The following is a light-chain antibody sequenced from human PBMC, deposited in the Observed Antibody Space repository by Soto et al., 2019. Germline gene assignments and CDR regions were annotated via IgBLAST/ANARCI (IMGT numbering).Light chain of an antibody. CDR1: QSVSSN. Sequence: EILMTQSPATLSVSPGERATLSCRASQSVSSNLAWYQQKPGQAPRLLIYSASSRATGIPARFSGSGSGTEFSLTISSRQSEDFAVYYCQQYHNWLPYTFGQGTKLEIK. CDR3: QQYHNWLPYT. CDR2: SAS. V-gene: IGKV3-15*01. J-gene: IGKJ2*01.